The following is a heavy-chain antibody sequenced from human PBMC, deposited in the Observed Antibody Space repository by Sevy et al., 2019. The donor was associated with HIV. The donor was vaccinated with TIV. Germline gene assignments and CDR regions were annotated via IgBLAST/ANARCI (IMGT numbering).Heavy chain of an antibody. CDR1: GFTFGDYA. Sequence: GGSLRLSCTASGFTFGDYAMSWFRQAPGKGLEWVGFIRSKAYGGTTKYASYVKGRLTISIDDSKSIAYLQMNSRKTEDTAVYYCTSARLQSDSCCYYDMDVWGKGTTVTVSS. J-gene: IGHJ6*03. D-gene: IGHD5-12*01. V-gene: IGHV3-49*03. CDR2: IRSKAYGGTT. CDR3: TSARLQSDSCCYYDMDV.